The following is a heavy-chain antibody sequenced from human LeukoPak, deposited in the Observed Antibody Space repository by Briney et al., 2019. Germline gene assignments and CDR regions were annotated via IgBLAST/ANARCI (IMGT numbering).Heavy chain of an antibody. Sequence: GGSLRLSCAASGFTFSTYSMSWVRQAPGKGLEWVSSISGSGGSTYYADSVKGRFTISRDNSKNTLYLQMNSLRAEDTAVYYCAKGYLSSSWYARHYFDYWGQGTLVTVSS. V-gene: IGHV3-23*01. CDR1: GFTFSTYS. CDR3: AKGYLSSSWYARHYFDY. CDR2: ISGSGGST. J-gene: IGHJ4*02. D-gene: IGHD6-13*01.